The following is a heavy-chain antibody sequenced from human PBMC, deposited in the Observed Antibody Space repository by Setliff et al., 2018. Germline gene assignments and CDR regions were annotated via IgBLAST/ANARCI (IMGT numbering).Heavy chain of an antibody. CDR2: ISVSGGGT. CDR1: GFTFSNYL. J-gene: IGHJ5*01. Sequence: GGSLRLSCAASGFTFSNYLMTWVRQAPGKGLEWVSTISVSGGGTYYADSVKGRFTISRDNSKNTLYLQMNSLRAEDTAVYYCAKGGWGATFHSWGQGTLVTVSS. CDR3: AKGGWGATFHS. V-gene: IGHV3-23*01. D-gene: IGHD1-26*01.